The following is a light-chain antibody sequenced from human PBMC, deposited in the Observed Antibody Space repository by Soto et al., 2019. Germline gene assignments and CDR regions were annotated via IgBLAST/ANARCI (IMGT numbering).Light chain of an antibody. V-gene: IGKV3-11*01. CDR1: QSVDNF. J-gene: IGKJ4*01. CDR2: DTS. Sequence: EIVLTQSPGTLSLSPGERASLSCRASQSVDNFVVWYQQKPGQAPSLLIYDTSNRATGIPARFSGSGSGTDFTLTISSLEPEDFAIYYCQQYGNWPLTVGGGTKVEIK. CDR3: QQYGNWPLT.